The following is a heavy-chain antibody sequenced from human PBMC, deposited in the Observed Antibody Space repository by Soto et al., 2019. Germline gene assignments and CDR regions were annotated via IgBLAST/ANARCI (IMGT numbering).Heavy chain of an antibody. CDR3: ARDGYGGSRDFDY. J-gene: IGHJ4*02. CDR1: GGTFSSYA. D-gene: IGHD2-15*01. CDR2: IIPIFGTA. Sequence: ASVKVSCKASGGTFSSYAISWVRQAPGQGLEWMGGIIPIFGTANYAQKFQGRVTITADESTSTAYMELSSLRSEDTAVYYCARDGYGGSRDFDYWGQGTLVTV. V-gene: IGHV1-69*13.